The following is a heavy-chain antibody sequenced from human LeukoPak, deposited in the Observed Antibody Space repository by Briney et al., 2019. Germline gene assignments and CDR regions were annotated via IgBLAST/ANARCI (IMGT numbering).Heavy chain of an antibody. CDR2: IYPGDSDT. V-gene: IGHV5-51*01. D-gene: IGHD6-13*01. CDR1: GYSFASYW. J-gene: IGHJ4*02. Sequence: GESLKISCKGSGYSFASYWIAWVRQMPGKGLEWMGIIYPGDSDTRYSPSFQGQVTISADKSISTAYLQWSSLKASDTAMYYCARLGVGSSWYGVADYWGQGTLVTVSS. CDR3: ARLGVGSSWYGVADY.